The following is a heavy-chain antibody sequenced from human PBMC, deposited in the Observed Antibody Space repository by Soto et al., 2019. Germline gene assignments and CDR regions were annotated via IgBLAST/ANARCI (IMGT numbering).Heavy chain of an antibody. Sequence: QVQLVQSGPELKKPGASVKVSCKTSGYSFHSSGISWVRQAPGQGLEWMGWISVLNGYAHYGQKFQGRVIMTADTFTSIAYMELRGLRSDDTAMYYCSKNGTTWFASWGQGTPVTVSS. D-gene: IGHD1-1*01. CDR3: SKNGTTWFAS. V-gene: IGHV1-18*01. J-gene: IGHJ5*01. CDR2: ISVLNGYA. CDR1: GYSFHSSG.